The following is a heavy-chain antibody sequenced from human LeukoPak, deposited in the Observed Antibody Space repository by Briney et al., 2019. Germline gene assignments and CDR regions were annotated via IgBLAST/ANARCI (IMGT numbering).Heavy chain of an antibody. CDR3: AKDQTVAVAGPFDN. V-gene: IGHV3-30*02. Sequence: GGSLRLSCAASGFTFSTYGMHWVRQAPGEGLEWVAYIYSDVINTEYADSVKGRFTISRDNSKTTLYLHMDSLRVEDTAVYYCAKDQTVAVAGPFDNWGQGTLVTVSS. J-gene: IGHJ4*02. CDR1: GFTFSTYG. D-gene: IGHD6-19*01. CDR2: IYSDVINT.